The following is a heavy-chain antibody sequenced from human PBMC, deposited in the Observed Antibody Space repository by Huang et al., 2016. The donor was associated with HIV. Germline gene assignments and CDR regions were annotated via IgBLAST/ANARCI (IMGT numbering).Heavy chain of an antibody. CDR1: GGPFSTHY. Sequence: QVRLQQWGGGLVRPSETLSRTCAVYGGPFSTHYWSWIRQSPGKGLEGIAEIKYNGHANFNPSLRSRVSIAVDTSKNQCSLNVTSVTAADTAIYYCARGRDTTEMDTVDDALDVWDQGTLVIVSS. CDR3: ARGRDTTEMDTVDDALDV. J-gene: IGHJ3*01. V-gene: IGHV4-34*02. CDR2: IKYNGHA. D-gene: IGHD1-1*01.